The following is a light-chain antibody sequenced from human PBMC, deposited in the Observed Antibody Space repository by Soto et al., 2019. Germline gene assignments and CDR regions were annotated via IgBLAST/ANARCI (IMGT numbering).Light chain of an antibody. CDR2: KVS. V-gene: IGKV2-30*01. CDR1: QSLAYSDGNTY. J-gene: IGKJ2*01. Sequence: DVVMTQSPLSLPVTLGQPASISCRSSQSLAYSDGNTYLNWFQQRPGQSPRRLIYKVSNRDSGVPDRFSGSGSGTDFTLKSSRVEAADVGVYYCMQGTHWPPYTFGQGTKLEIK. CDR3: MQGTHWPPYT.